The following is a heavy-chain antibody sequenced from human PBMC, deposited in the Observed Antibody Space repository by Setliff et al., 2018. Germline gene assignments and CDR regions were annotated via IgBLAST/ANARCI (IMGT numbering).Heavy chain of an antibody. CDR1: GFSLSTSGVA. Sequence: SGPTLVNPTQTLTLTCTFSGFSLSTSGVAVGWIRQPPGKALEWLGEINDRGSTHYNPSLKSRVTISVDTSKNQFSLKLSSVTAADTAVYYCARQDRFYDSSVFVEYFEHWGQGTLVTVSS. CDR3: ARQDRFYDSSVFVEYFEH. D-gene: IGHD3-22*01. V-gene: IGHV4-39*01. J-gene: IGHJ1*01. CDR2: INDRGST.